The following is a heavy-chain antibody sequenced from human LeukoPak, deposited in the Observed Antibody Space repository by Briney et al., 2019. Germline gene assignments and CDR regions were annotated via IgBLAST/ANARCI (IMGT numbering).Heavy chain of an antibody. Sequence: GGSLRLSCAASGFTFSRYAMTWVRQAPWKGLEWVSVISGSDSRTDYADSVKGRLTISRDNSKNTLYLQMNSLRAEDTAVYYCAKDGLHDFWSGYSPAYWGQGTLVTVSS. CDR3: AKDGLHDFWSGYSPAY. CDR2: ISGSDSRT. J-gene: IGHJ4*02. CDR1: GFTFSRYA. V-gene: IGHV3-23*01. D-gene: IGHD3-3*01.